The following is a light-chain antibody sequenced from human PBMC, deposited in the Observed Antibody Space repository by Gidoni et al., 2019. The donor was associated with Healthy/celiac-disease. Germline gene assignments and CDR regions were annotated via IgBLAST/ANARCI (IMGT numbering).Light chain of an antibody. CDR2: GAS. CDR1: QSVSSSY. CDR3: QQYGSSPT. J-gene: IGKJ1*01. V-gene: IGKV3-20*01. Sequence: ETVLTQSPGTLSLSPGERATLSCRASQSVSSSYLAWYQQKPGQAPRLLIHGASSRATGIPDRFSGSGSGTDFTLTISRLEPEDFAVYYCQQYGSSPTFGQGTKVEIK.